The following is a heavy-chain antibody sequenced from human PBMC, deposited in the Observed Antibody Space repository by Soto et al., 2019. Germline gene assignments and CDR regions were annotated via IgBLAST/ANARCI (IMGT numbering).Heavy chain of an antibody. Sequence: PSETLSLTCTVSGGSISSYYWSWIRQPPGKGLEWIGYIYYSGSTNYNPSLKSRVTISVDTSKNQFSLKLSSVTAADTAVYYCTRVTTTPYYFVYWGQGTLVTVSS. CDR1: GGSISSYY. D-gene: IGHD1-1*01. J-gene: IGHJ4*02. V-gene: IGHV4-59*08. CDR2: IYYSGST. CDR3: TRVTTTPYYFVY.